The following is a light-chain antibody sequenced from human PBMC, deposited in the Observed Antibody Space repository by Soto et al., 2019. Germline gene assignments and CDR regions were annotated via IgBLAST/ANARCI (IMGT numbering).Light chain of an antibody. CDR1: QSVSSS. Sequence: EIVLTQYPGTLSLSPGERATLSCRASQSVSSSLAWYQQKPGQAPRLLIYAASRRATGIPDRFSGSGSGTDFTLTISRLEPEDFAVYYCQQYGSSPWTVGQGTKVEIK. J-gene: IGKJ1*01. CDR3: QQYGSSPWT. V-gene: IGKV3-20*01. CDR2: AAS.